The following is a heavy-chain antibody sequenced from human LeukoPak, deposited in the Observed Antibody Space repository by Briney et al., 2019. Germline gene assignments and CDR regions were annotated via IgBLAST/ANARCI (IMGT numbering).Heavy chain of an antibody. CDR1: GGSISSYY. CDR3: ARPRGDLWFDP. Sequence: TSETLSLTCTVSGGSISSYYWSWIRQPPGKGLEWIGYIYYSGSTNYNPSLKSRVTISVDTSKNQFSLKLSSVTAADTAVYYCARPRGDLWFDPWGQGTLVTVSS. CDR2: IYYSGST. J-gene: IGHJ5*02. D-gene: IGHD2-21*01. V-gene: IGHV4-59*01.